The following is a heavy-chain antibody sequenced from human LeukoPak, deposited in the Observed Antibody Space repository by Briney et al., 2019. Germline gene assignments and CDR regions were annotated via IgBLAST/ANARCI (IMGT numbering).Heavy chain of an antibody. Sequence: TGGSLRLSCAASGFAFSSFAMGWVRQSPGKGLEWLSTTNGGGNTTFYSDSVKGRFTISRDNSKNTLYLHMDSLRPDDTAMYYCTKELHVAVAVADYYYFYMDVWGRGTAVTVSS. CDR3: TKELHVAVAVADYYYFYMDV. V-gene: IGHV3-23*01. J-gene: IGHJ6*03. D-gene: IGHD6-19*01. CDR1: GFAFSSFA. CDR2: TNGGGNTT.